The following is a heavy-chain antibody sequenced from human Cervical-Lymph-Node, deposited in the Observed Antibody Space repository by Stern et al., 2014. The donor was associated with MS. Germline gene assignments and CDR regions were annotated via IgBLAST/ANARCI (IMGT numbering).Heavy chain of an antibody. CDR3: ARVTRHFENRLYFGMDV. Sequence: VQLVESAAEVKKPGASVKVSCEASGYPFNAYYLHWVRQAPGRGLEWMGRINPNRGETNYAPNFQGRVTMTTDPSNTAYMDLSRVTSDDTAVFYCARVTRHFENRLYFGMDVWGQGTTVTVSS. D-gene: IGHD1-14*01. CDR1: GYPFNAYY. V-gene: IGHV1-2*06. CDR2: INPNRGET. J-gene: IGHJ6*02.